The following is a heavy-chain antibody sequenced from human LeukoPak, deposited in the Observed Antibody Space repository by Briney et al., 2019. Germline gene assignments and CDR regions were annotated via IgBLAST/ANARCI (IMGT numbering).Heavy chain of an antibody. V-gene: IGHV4-4*07. J-gene: IGHJ3*02. CDR2: IYTSGST. D-gene: IGHD3-10*01. CDR1: GGSISSYY. CDR3: ARAVWFGEFETDAFDT. Sequence: RPSETLSLTCTVSGGSISSYYWSWIRQPAGKGLEWIGRIYTSGSTNYNPSLKSRVTMSVDTSKNQFSLKLSSVTAADTAVYYCARAVWFGEFETDAFDTWGQGTMVTVSS.